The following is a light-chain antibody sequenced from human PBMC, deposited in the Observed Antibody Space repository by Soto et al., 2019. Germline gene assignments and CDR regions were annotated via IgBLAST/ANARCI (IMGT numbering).Light chain of an antibody. CDR3: SSHTTINGWV. CDR1: SSDIGGYKY. J-gene: IGLJ3*02. V-gene: IGLV2-14*01. Sequence: QSALTQPASVSGSPGQSITISCTGTSSDIGGYKYVSWYQQYPGKAPKLMIYEVSNRPSGVSSRFSGSKSGNTASLAISGLQAEDEADYYCSSHTTINGWVFGGGTKVTVL. CDR2: EVS.